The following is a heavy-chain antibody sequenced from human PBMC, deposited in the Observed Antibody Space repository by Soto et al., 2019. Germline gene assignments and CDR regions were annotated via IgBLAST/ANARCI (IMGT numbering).Heavy chain of an antibody. CDR3: ARPYDSSDYYGGGMDV. Sequence: QVQLVQSGAEVKKPGSSVKVSCKASGGTFNNNAISWVRQAPGQGLEWMGGIIPILGTANYAQKFRGRVTITADESTSTGYMDLSSLRSEDTAVYDCARPYDSSDYYGGGMDVWGQGTTVTVSS. J-gene: IGHJ6*02. D-gene: IGHD3-22*01. CDR1: GGTFNNNA. CDR2: IIPILGTA. V-gene: IGHV1-69*01.